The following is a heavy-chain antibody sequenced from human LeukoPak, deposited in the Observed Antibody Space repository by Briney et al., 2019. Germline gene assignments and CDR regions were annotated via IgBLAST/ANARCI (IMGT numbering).Heavy chain of an antibody. V-gene: IGHV4-61*02. D-gene: IGHD2-15*01. CDR3: ARDPGSANCSGGSCHAFDI. CDR2: IYASGST. CDR1: GGSISSGSYY. Sequence: SETLCLTCTVSGGSISSGSYYWSWIRQPAGKGVEWIGRIYASGSTNYNPSIKSRVTISVDRSKNQFSLKLSSVTAADTAVYYCARDPGSANCSGGSCHAFDIWGQGTMVTVSS. J-gene: IGHJ3*02.